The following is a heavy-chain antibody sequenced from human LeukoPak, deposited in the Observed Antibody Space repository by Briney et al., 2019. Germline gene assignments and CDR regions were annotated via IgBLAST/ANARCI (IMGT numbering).Heavy chain of an antibody. Sequence: SETLSLTCTVSGGSISSGGYSWSWIRQHPGKGLEWIGYIYYSGSTYYNPSLKSRVTISVDTSKNQFSLKLSSVTAADTAVYYCAKSSSSNNFDYWGQGTLVTVSS. J-gene: IGHJ4*02. V-gene: IGHV4-31*03. CDR2: IYYSGST. CDR1: GGSISSGGYS. CDR3: AKSSSSNNFDY. D-gene: IGHD6-6*01.